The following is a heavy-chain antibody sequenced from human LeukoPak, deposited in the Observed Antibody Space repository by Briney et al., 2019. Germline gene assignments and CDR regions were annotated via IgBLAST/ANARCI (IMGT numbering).Heavy chain of an antibody. J-gene: IGHJ5*02. D-gene: IGHD6-6*01. CDR3: ARDKYSSSSLYNWFDP. CDR2: IIPILGIA. V-gene: IGHV1-69*04. Sequence: ASVKLSCKASGGTFSSYAISWVRQAPGQGLEWMGRIIPILGIANYAQKFQGRVTITADKSTSTAYMELSSLRSEDTAVYYCARDKYSSSSLYNWFDPWGQGTLVTVSS. CDR1: GGTFSSYA.